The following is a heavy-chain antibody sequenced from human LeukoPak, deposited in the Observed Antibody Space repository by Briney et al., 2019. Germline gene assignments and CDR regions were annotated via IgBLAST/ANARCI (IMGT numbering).Heavy chain of an antibody. Sequence: GASVKVSCKASGGTFSSYAISWVRQAPGQGLEWMGRIIPILGIANYAQKFQGRVTITADKSTSTAYMELSSLRSEDTAVYYCARDNEGYRYYYHGMDVWGQGTTVTVSS. CDR1: GGTFSSYA. J-gene: IGHJ6*02. D-gene: IGHD1-1*01. CDR3: ARDNEGYRYYYHGMDV. V-gene: IGHV1-69*04. CDR2: IIPILGIA.